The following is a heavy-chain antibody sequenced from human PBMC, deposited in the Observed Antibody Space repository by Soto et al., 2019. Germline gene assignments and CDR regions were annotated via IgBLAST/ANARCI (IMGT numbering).Heavy chain of an antibody. CDR3: TRHVADF. J-gene: IGHJ4*02. CDR2: IRSKPNNYAT. V-gene: IGHV3-73*01. CDR1: GFTFSASA. Sequence: GGSLRLSCAASGFTFSASAMHWVRQASGKGLEWVGRIRSKPNNYATAYAASVKGRFTISRDDSKNTAYLQMNSLKTEDTAVYYCTRHVADFWGQGTLVTVSS.